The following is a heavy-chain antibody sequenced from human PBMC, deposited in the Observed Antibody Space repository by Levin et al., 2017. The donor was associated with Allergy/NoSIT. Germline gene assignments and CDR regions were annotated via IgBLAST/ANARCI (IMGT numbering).Heavy chain of an antibody. CDR2: ISSNGDST. CDR3: VKGSRKYCSSTSCYLGDY. CDR1: GFTFSSYT. D-gene: IGHD2-2*01. Sequence: GGSLRLSCSASGFTFSSYTLHWVRQAPGKGLEYVSAISSNGDSTYYADSVKGRCTISRDNSKNTLYLQMSSLRADDTAVYYCVKGSRKYCSSTSCYLGDYWGQGTLVIVSS. J-gene: IGHJ4*02. V-gene: IGHV3-64D*06.